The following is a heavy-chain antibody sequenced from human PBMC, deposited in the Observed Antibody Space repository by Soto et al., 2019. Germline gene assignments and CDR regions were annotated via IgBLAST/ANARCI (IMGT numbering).Heavy chain of an antibody. Sequence: SETLSLTCTVSGGSISSGDYYWSWIRQPPGKGLEWIGYIYYSGSTYYNPSLKSRVTISVDTSKNQFSLKLSSVTAADTAVYYCARDITHYYGSGRGWFDPWGQGTLVTVSS. V-gene: IGHV4-30-4*01. J-gene: IGHJ5*02. CDR1: GGSISSGDYY. CDR2: IYYSGST. CDR3: ARDITHYYGSGRGWFDP. D-gene: IGHD3-10*01.